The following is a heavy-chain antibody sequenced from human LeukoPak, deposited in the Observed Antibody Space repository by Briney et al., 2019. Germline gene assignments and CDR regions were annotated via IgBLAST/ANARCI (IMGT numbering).Heavy chain of an antibody. CDR2: MNPNSGNT. D-gene: IGHD5-18*01. Sequence: ASVKVSCKASGYTFTSYDINWVRQATGQGLEWMGWMNPNSGNTGYAQKFQGRVAMTRNTSITTAYMELSSLRSQDTAVYYCARGLGRTAMVTRGGVRFDYWGQGTLVTVSS. J-gene: IGHJ4*02. CDR1: GYTFTSYD. V-gene: IGHV1-8*01. CDR3: ARGLGRTAMVTRGGVRFDY.